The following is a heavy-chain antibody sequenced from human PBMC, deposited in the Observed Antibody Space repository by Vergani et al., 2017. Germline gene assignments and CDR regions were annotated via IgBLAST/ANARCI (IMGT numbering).Heavy chain of an antibody. CDR1: GFTFSSYG. V-gene: IGHV3-33*01. CDR2: IWYDGSNK. J-gene: IGHJ4*02. D-gene: IGHD5-18*01. Sequence: QVQLVESGGGVVQPGRSLRLSCAASGFTFSSYGMHWVRQAPGKGLEWVAVIWYDGSNKYYADSVKGRFTISRDNSKNTLYLQMNSLRAEDTAVYYCARDVLPAMVTYFDYWGQGTLVTVSS. CDR3: ARDVLPAMVTYFDY.